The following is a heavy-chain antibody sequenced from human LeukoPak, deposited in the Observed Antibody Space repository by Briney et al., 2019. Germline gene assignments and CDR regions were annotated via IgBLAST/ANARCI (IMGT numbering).Heavy chain of an antibody. CDR2: INPNSGGT. J-gene: IGHJ4*02. Sequence: ASVKVSCKASGYTFTGYYMHWVRQAPGQGLEWMGWINPNSGGTNYAQKFQGRVTMTRDTSISTAYMELSRLRSDDTAVYYCARGRLGTPHMLFDYWGQGTLVTVSS. D-gene: IGHD7-27*01. V-gene: IGHV1-2*02. CDR3: ARGRLGTPHMLFDY. CDR1: GYTFTGYY.